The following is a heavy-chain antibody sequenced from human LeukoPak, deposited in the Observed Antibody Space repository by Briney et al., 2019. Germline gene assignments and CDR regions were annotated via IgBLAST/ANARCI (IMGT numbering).Heavy chain of an antibody. CDR1: GYTFTSHY. D-gene: IGHD2-2*01. V-gene: IGHV1-46*03. J-gene: IGHJ5*02. Sequence: ASVKVSRKASGYTFTSHYMHWVRQAPGQGLEWMGIINPSGGSTSYAQKFQGRVTMTRDTSTSTVYMELGSLRSEDTAVYYCATARRLEGYCSSITCLVPYNWLDPWGQGTLVTVSS. CDR3: ATARRLEGYCSSITCLVPYNWLDP. CDR2: INPSGGST.